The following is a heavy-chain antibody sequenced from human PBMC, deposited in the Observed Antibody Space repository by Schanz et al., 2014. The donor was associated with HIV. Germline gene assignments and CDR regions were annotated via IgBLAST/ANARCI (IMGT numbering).Heavy chain of an antibody. J-gene: IGHJ3*02. D-gene: IGHD2-2*01. CDR3: ARDVAGCSGTSCYSDAFDI. Sequence: EVQLVESGGGLVKPGGSLRLSCAASGFSFISYSMNWVRQAPGKGLEWVSSISSSGTYIHYADSVKGRFTISRDNAKNSLYLHMSSLRAEDTAVYYCARDVAGCSGTSCYSDAFDIWGQGTLVTVSS. CDR2: ISSSGTYI. CDR1: GFSFISYS. V-gene: IGHV3-21*01.